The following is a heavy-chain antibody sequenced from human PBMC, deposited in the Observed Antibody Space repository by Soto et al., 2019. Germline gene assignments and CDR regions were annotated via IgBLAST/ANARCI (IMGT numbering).Heavy chain of an antibody. CDR2: IYHSGST. Sequence: TLSLTCAVSGGSISSGGYSWSWIRQPPGKGLEWIGYIYHSGSTYYNPSLKSRVTISVDRSKNQFSLKVSSVTVADSAVYYCARLGGYCSSSKCNGYYAMDVWGQGTTVTVSS. D-gene: IGHD2-2*01. J-gene: IGHJ6*02. CDR1: GGSISSGGYS. CDR3: ARLGGYCSSSKCNGYYAMDV. V-gene: IGHV4-30-2*01.